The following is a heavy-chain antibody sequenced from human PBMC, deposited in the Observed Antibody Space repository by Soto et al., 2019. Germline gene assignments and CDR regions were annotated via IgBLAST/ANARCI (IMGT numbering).Heavy chain of an antibody. J-gene: IGHJ4*02. CDR3: VSPEGYYDSSGYTLDY. CDR2: IYYDGNT. V-gene: IGHV4-39*01. Sequence: SETLSLTCTVSGDSITSSSHYWGWIRQPPGKGLECIANIYYDGNTYYNPSLKSRVAISLDTSKNQFSLRLNSVTAADTAVYYCVSPEGYYDSSGYTLDYWGQGTLVTVSS. CDR1: GDSITSSSHY. D-gene: IGHD3-22*01.